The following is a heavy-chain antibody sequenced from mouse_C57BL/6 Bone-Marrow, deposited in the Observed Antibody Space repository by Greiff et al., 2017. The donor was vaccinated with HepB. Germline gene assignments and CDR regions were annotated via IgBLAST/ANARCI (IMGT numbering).Heavy chain of an antibody. CDR1: GYAFTNYL. D-gene: IGHD2-4*01. CDR3: ARSGDYGRGAWFAY. J-gene: IGHJ3*01. CDR2: INPGSGGT. V-gene: IGHV1-54*01. Sequence: VQLQQSGAELVRPGTSVKVSCKASGYAFTNYLIEWVKQRPGQGLEWIGVINPGSGGTNYNEKFKGKATLTADKSSSTAYMQRSSLTSEDSAVYFCARSGDYGRGAWFAYWGQGTRVTVSA.